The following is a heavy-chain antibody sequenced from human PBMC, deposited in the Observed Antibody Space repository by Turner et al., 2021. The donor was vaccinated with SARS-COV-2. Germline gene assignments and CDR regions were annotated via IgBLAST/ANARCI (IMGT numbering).Heavy chain of an antibody. D-gene: IGHD3-10*01. CDR1: GGSVSSSNYY. V-gene: IGHV4-39*01. J-gene: IGHJ6*02. Sequence: QLQLQESGPGLVKPSETLSLTCTVPGGSVSSSNYYWGWIRQPPGKGLEWIGSIYYSGNTYYNPSLKGRVTISVDTAKNQFSLKLSSVTAADTAVYYCARLLNPGSYYYYYYGMDVWGQGTTVTVSS. CDR2: IYYSGNT. CDR3: ARLLNPGSYYYYYYGMDV.